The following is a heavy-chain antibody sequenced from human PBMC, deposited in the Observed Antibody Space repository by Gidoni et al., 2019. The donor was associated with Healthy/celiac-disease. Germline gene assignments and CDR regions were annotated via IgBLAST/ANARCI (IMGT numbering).Heavy chain of an antibody. Sequence: QVQLQESGPGLVKPSQTLSLTCTVSGGSISSGGYYWSCIRQHHGKGLEWIGYIYYSGGTYYNPSLKSRVTISVDTSKNQFSLKLSSVTAADTAVYYCARALWPTPIFDYWGQGTLVTVSS. D-gene: IGHD3-10*01. CDR3: ARALWPTPIFDY. CDR1: GGSISSGGYY. V-gene: IGHV4-31*03. J-gene: IGHJ4*02. CDR2: IYYSGGT.